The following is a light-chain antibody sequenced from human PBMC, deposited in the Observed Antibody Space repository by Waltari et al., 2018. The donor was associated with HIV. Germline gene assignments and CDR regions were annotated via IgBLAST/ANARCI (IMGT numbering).Light chain of an antibody. CDR3: QAWDSSSAVV. J-gene: IGLJ2*01. CDR1: KLGDTY. V-gene: IGLV3-1*01. Sequence: SYELTQPPSVSVSPGQTASITCSGDKLGDTYASWYQQKPGQSPVLVIHQNSKRPSGIPERFSGSNSGDTATLTISGTQAVDEADYYCQAWDSSSAVVFGGGTKPTVL. CDR2: QNS.